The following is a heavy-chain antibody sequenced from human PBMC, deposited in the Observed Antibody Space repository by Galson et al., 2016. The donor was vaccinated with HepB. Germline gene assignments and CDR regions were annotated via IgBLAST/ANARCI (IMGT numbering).Heavy chain of an antibody. CDR2: IYPGDSHS. J-gene: IGHJ6*02. CDR3: ARTHSGGTDYCYYAMDV. Sequence: QSGAEVKKPGESLKISCKGSGYIFNNFWVAWVRQMPGKGLEWMGIIYPGDSHSRYSPSLQGQVTISADKSINTAYLQWSSLTASDTAVYYCARTHSGGTDYCYYAMDVWGQGTTVTVSS. V-gene: IGHV5-51*01. D-gene: IGHD2-15*01. CDR1: GYIFNNFW.